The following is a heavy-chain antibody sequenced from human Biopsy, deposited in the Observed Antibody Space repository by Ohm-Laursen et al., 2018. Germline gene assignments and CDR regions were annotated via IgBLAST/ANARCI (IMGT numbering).Heavy chain of an antibody. J-gene: IGHJ1*01. Sequence: SVKVSCKASGYTFTGQYLHWVRPVPGQGLEWMGWINPHSGTTKFAQDFQGRVTMTRDTSITTAYMELRRPRSDDTAVYYCAKGQDLRGGAEYFQHWGQGALVTVSS. V-gene: IGHV1-2*02. CDR1: GYTFTGQY. CDR3: AKGQDLRGGAEYFQH. CDR2: INPHSGTT. D-gene: IGHD2-15*01.